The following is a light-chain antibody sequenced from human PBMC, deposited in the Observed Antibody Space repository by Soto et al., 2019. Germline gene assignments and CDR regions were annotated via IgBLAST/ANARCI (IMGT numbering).Light chain of an antibody. V-gene: IGLV2-14*01. CDR3: SSYTSSSTRV. J-gene: IGLJ3*02. CDR2: EVS. Sequence: QSALTQPASVSGSPGQSITLSCTGTSSDVGSYNYVSWYQQHPRKAPKLMIYEVSNRPSGVSNRFSGSKSGNTASLTISGLQAEDEANYYCSSYTSSSTRVFGGGTKVTVL. CDR1: SSDVGSYNY.